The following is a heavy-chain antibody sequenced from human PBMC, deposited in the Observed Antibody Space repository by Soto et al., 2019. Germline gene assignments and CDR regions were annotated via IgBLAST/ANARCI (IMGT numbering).Heavy chain of an antibody. CDR1: GFTFSSYG. CDR2: ISYDGSNK. CDR3: AKGSAFGGYYYYYGMDV. D-gene: IGHD1-26*01. V-gene: IGHV3-30*18. J-gene: IGHJ6*02. Sequence: ESGGGVVQPGRSLRLSCAASGFTFSSYGMHWVRQAPGKGLEWVAVISYDGSNKYYADSVKGRFTISRDNSKNTLYLQMNSLRAEDTAVYYCAKGSAFGGYYYYYGMDVWGQGTTVTVSS.